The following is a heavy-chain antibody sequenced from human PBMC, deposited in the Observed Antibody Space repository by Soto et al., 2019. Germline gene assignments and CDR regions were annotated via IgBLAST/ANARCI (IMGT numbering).Heavy chain of an antibody. J-gene: IGHJ4*02. CDR1: GGSISSGGYS. V-gene: IGHV4-30-2*01. Sequence: SETLSLTCAVSGGSISSGGYSWSWIRQPPGKGLEWIGYIYHSGSTYYNPSLKSRVTISVDRSKNQFSLKLSSVTAADTAVYYCARSKYYDSSGYYPPDYWGQGTLVTVSS. CDR2: IYHSGST. CDR3: ARSKYYDSSGYYPPDY. D-gene: IGHD3-22*01.